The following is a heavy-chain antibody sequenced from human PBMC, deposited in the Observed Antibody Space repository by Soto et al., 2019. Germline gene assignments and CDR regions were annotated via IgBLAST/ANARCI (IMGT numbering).Heavy chain of an antibody. D-gene: IGHD6-13*01. CDR1: GGSISTSNW. J-gene: IGHJ4*02. CDR2: VDRTGST. Sequence: QVQLQESGPGLVKPSGTLSLTCAVSGGSISTSNWWSWVRQPPGKGLEWIGEVDRTGSTNYNPSLERRLTISVAKSKNQFSLKLTSVTAADTAVYYCARARATIAAAAIFDCWGQGTLVTVSS. V-gene: IGHV4-4*02. CDR3: ARARATIAAAAIFDC.